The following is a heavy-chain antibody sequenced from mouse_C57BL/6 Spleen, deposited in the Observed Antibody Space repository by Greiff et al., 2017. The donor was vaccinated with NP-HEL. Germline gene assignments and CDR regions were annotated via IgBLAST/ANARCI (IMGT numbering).Heavy chain of an antibody. CDR1: GYTFTSYT. CDR3: AKGGYGGSFFDY. V-gene: IGHV1-4*01. D-gene: IGHD1-1*01. Sequence: VQLQQSGAELARPGASVKMSCKASGYTFTSYTMHWVKQRPGQGLEWIGYINPSSGYTKYNQKFKDKATLTADKSSSTAYMQLSSLTSEDSAVYYCAKGGYGGSFFDYWGQGTTLTVSS. J-gene: IGHJ2*01. CDR2: INPSSGYT.